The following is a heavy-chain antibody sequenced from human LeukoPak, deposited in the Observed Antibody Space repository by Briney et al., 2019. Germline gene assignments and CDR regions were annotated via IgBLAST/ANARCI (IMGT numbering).Heavy chain of an antibody. CDR3: AKDPTHYRVWDYYETIGLSY. CDR1: GFTFSSYA. Sequence: GGSLRLSCAASGFTFSSYAMTWVRQAPGKGLEWVSAFSGGGGRTYYADSVKGRFTISRDNSKNTLNLQMNSLRAEDTAVYYCAKDPTHYRVWDYYETIGLSYWGQGTLVTVSS. V-gene: IGHV3-23*01. D-gene: IGHD3-22*01. CDR2: FSGGGGRT. J-gene: IGHJ4*02.